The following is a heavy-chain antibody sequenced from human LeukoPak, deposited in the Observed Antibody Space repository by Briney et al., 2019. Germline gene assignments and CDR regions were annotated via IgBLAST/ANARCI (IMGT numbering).Heavy chain of an antibody. CDR2: ISSNGGST. CDR3: VKGRHSSSWYHPFDY. D-gene: IGHD6-13*01. J-gene: IGHJ4*02. V-gene: IGHV3-64D*06. CDR1: GFTFSSYA. Sequence: GGSQRLSCSASGFTFSSYAMHWVRQAPGKGLEYVSAISSNGGSTYYADSVKGRFTISRDNSKNTLYLQMSSLRAEDTAVYYCVKGRHSSSWYHPFDYWGQGTLVTVSS.